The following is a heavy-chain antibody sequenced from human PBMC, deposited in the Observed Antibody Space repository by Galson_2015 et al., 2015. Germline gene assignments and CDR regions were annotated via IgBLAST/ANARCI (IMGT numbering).Heavy chain of an antibody. Sequence: TLSLTCTVSGGSISSYYWSWIRQPPGKGLEWIGYIYYSGSTNYNPSLKSRVTISVDTSKNQFSLKLSSVTAADTAVYYCAGTAAPTFGGVPFDYWGQGTLVTVSS. CDR1: GGSISSYY. CDR3: AGTAAPTFGGVPFDY. CDR2: IYYSGST. J-gene: IGHJ4*02. V-gene: IGHV4-59*01. D-gene: IGHD3-16*01.